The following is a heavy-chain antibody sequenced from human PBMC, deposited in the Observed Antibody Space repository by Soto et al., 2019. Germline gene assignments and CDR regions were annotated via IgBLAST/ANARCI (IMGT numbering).Heavy chain of an antibody. D-gene: IGHD6-13*01. CDR2: ISSSGRST. J-gene: IGHJ4*02. CDR3: AKEHHYSSSWSEFDY. Sequence: EVQLLESGGGLVQPGGSLRLSCAASGFTFSSYAMSWVRQAPGKGLEWVSAISSSGRSTYYADSVKGRFSISRDNSKNTLYLQMNSLRAEDTAVYYCAKEHHYSSSWSEFDYWGQGTLVTVSS. CDR1: GFTFSSYA. V-gene: IGHV3-23*01.